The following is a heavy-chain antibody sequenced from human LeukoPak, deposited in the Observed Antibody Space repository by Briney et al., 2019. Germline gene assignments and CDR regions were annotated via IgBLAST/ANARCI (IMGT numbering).Heavy chain of an antibody. V-gene: IGHV3-64D*06. CDR1: GFTFSSYA. CDR3: VKGTRYCSGGSCLDDY. Sequence: GSLRLSCSASGFTFSSYAMHWARQAPGKGLEYVSAIISNGGSTYYADSVKGRFTISRDNSKNTLYLQMSSLRAEDTAVYYCVKGTRYCSGGSCLDDYWGQGTLVTVSS. CDR2: IISNGGST. D-gene: IGHD2-15*01. J-gene: IGHJ4*02.